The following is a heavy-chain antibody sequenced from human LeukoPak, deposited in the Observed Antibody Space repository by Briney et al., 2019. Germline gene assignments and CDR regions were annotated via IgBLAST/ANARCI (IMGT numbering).Heavy chain of an antibody. V-gene: IGHV1-2*02. CDR1: RYTFTSYG. Sequence: ALVKVSCKASRYTFTSYGICWVRQAPGQGLEWMGWINPNSGGTNYAQKFQGRVTMTRDTSISTAYMELSRLRSDDTAVYYCARVLTRIAAAASPGYWGQGALVTVSS. J-gene: IGHJ4*02. CDR2: INPNSGGT. D-gene: IGHD6-13*01. CDR3: ARVLTRIAAAASPGY.